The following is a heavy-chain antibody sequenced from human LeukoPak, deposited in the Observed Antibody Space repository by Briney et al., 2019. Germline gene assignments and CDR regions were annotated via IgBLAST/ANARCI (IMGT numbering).Heavy chain of an antibody. CDR3: ARVRATYYYDSSGYYPDY. V-gene: IGHV4-59*01. D-gene: IGHD3-22*01. J-gene: IGHJ4*02. CDR2: IYYSGST. Sequence: SSETLSLTCTVSGXSISSYYWSWIRQPPGKGLEWMGYIYYSGSTNYNPSLKSRVTISVDTSKNQFSLKLSSVTAADTAVYYCARVRATYYYDSSGYYPDYWGQGTLVTVSS. CDR1: GXSISSYY.